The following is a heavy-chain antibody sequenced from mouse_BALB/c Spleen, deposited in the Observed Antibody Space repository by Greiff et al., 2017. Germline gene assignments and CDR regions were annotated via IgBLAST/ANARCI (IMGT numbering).Heavy chain of an antibody. V-gene: IGHV1-9*01. D-gene: IGHD2-2*01. J-gene: IGHJ4*01. CDR3: ARRLPLYAMDY. CDR1: GYTFSSYW. CDR2: ILPGSGST. Sequence: QVQLQQSGAELMKPGASVKISCKATGYTFSSYWIEWVKQRPGHGLEWIGEILPGSGSTNYNEKFKGKATFTADTSSNTAYMQLSSLTSEDSAVYYCARRLPLYAMDYWGQGTSVTVSS.